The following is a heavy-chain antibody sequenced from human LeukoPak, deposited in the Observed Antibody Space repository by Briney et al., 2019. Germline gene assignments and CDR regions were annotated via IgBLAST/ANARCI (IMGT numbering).Heavy chain of an antibody. CDR3: ARATSGTDY. CDR1: GYTFINYD. V-gene: IGHV1-8*01. Sequence: GASVKASCKASGYTFINYDINWVRQATGQGLEWLGWTNPNSGKTGYAQKFQGRVTITSDTSISTAYMELSSLTSEDTAIYYCARATSGTDYWGQGTLVTVPS. J-gene: IGHJ4*02. CDR2: TNPNSGKT. D-gene: IGHD6-13*01.